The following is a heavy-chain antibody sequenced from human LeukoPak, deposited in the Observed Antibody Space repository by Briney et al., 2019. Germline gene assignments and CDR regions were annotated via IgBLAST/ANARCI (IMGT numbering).Heavy chain of an antibody. J-gene: IGHJ4*02. CDR2: IIPILGIA. Sequence: SVKASFKASGGTFSSYAISWVRQAPGQGLEWMGRIIPILGIANYAQKFQGRVTITADKSTSTAYMELSSLRSEDTAVYYCARDPPIYSGSYESYFDYWGQGTLVTVSS. V-gene: IGHV1-69*04. D-gene: IGHD1-26*01. CDR3: ARDPPIYSGSYESYFDY. CDR1: GGTFSSYA.